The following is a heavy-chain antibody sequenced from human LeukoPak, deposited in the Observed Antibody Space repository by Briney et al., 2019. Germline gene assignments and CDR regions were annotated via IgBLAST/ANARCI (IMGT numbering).Heavy chain of an antibody. CDR2: IYYTGTT. Sequence: PSETLSLTCTVSGGSISSGGYYWRWIRQRPGQGLEWIGYIYYTGTTYYNPSLKSRVSISVDTSKNQFSLKLSSVTAANTAVYYCARDSCSGGSCGEEFDPWGQGTLVTDSS. V-gene: IGHV4-31*03. CDR1: GGSISSGGYY. D-gene: IGHD2-15*01. CDR3: ARDSCSGGSCGEEFDP. J-gene: IGHJ5*02.